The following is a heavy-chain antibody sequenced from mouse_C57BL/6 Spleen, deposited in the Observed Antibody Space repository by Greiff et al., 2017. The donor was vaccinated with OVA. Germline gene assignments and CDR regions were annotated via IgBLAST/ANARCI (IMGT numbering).Heavy chain of an antibody. CDR1: GFTIQDYY. Sequence: VQLQQSGAELVKPGASVKLSCTASGFTIQDYYMHWVQQRPEQGLEWIGRIDPEDGDTKYAPNFQGKATLTADTYSNTPYLQLSSLTSEDTAVYYCARGNYYSNYVDYWGQGTTLTVSS. CDR3: ARGNYYSNYVDY. CDR2: IDPEDGDT. J-gene: IGHJ2*01. V-gene: IGHV14-2*01. D-gene: IGHD2-5*01.